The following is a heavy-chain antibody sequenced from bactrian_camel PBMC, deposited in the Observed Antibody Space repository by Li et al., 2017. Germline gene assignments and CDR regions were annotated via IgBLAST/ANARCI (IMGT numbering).Heavy chain of an antibody. CDR3: ARGGIWYCDY. Sequence: HVQLVESGGGSVQAGGSLRLSCAASGYTYSSYCMGWFRQAPGKEREGVASISGATGTSYADSVKGRFTISQDNAKNTLYLQLNVLKTEDTAMYYCARGGIWYCDYWGQGTQVTVS. J-gene: IGHJ4*01. D-gene: IGHD6*01. CDR1: GYTYSSYC. V-gene: IGHV3S53*01. CDR2: ISGATGT.